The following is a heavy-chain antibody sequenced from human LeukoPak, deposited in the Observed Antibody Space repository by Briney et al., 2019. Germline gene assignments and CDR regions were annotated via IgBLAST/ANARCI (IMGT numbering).Heavy chain of an antibody. CDR1: GGSISSGGYS. J-gene: IGHJ4*02. D-gene: IGHD3-10*01. Sequence: ASETLSLTCAVSGGSISSGGYSWRWIRQPPGKGLEWIGYIYHSGSTYYNPSLKSRVTISVDRSKNQFSLKLGSVTAADTAVYYCARVGMVRGVIFFDYWGQGTLVTVSS. CDR3: ARVGMVRGVIFFDY. CDR2: IYHSGST. V-gene: IGHV4-30-2*01.